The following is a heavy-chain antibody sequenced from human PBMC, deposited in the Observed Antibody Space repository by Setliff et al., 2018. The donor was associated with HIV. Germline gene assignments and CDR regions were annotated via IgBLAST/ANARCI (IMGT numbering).Heavy chain of an antibody. CDR2: ISAYNGNT. D-gene: IGHD5-12*01. CDR1: GGTFSSYA. CDR3: ARGKTWLRFLDY. V-gene: IGHV1-18*01. Sequence: GASVKVSCKASGGTFSSYAISWVRQAPGQGLEWMGWISAYNGNTKYAQKFQGRVTMTTHTSTNTAYMELRSLKSDDTAVYYCARGKTWLRFLDYWGQGTLVTVSS. J-gene: IGHJ4*02.